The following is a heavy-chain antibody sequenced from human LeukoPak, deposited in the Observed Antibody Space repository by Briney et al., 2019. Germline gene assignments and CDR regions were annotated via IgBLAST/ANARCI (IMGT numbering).Heavy chain of an antibody. J-gene: IGHJ5*02. CDR3: APTVPPGGT. Sequence: GGSLRLSCAASGFTFDDYAMHWVRQAPGKGLEWVSGISWNSGSIAYADSVKGRFTISRDNAKNSLYLQMNSLRAEDTAFYYCAPTVPPGGTWGQGTLVTVSS. CDR2: ISWNSGSI. V-gene: IGHV3-9*01. CDR1: GFTFDDYA.